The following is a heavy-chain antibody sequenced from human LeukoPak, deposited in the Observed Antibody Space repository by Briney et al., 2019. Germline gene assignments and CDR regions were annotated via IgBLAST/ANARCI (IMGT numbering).Heavy chain of an antibody. V-gene: IGHV4-34*01. CDR3: ARRNIAAAGRNWFDP. CDR2: INHSGST. J-gene: IGHJ5*02. D-gene: IGHD6-13*01. CDR1: GGSFSGYY. Sequence: PSETLSLTCAVYGGSFSGYYWSWIRQPPGKGLEWIGEINHSGSTNYNPSLKSRVTISVDTSKNQFSLKLSSVTAADTAVYYCARRNIAAAGRNWFDPWGQGTLVTVSS.